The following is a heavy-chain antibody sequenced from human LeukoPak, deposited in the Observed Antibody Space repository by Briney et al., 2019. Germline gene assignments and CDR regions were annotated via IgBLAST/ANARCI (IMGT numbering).Heavy chain of an antibody. Sequence: SETLSLTCTVSGGSISSGGYYWRWIRQYPGKGLEWIGYIYYSGSTYYNPSLKSRVTISVDTSKNQFSLKLSFVTAADTAVYYCARGGRLSHGMDVWGQGTTVTVSS. CDR2: IYYSGST. CDR3: ARGGRLSHGMDV. J-gene: IGHJ6*02. D-gene: IGHD3-3*01. CDR1: GGSISSGGYY. V-gene: IGHV4-31*03.